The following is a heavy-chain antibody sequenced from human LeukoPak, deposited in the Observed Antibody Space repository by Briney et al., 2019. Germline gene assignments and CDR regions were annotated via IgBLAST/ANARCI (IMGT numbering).Heavy chain of an antibody. J-gene: IGHJ4*02. V-gene: IGHV1-69*13. CDR1: GGTFSSYA. Sequence: ASVKVSCKASGGTFSSYAISWVRQAPGQGLEWMGGIIPIFGTANYAQKFQGRVTITADESTSTAYMELSSLRSEDTAVYHCGRGLRYSESYVVEYWGLGTLVTVSS. CDR3: GRGLRYSESYVVEY. CDR2: IIPIFGTA. D-gene: IGHD1-26*01.